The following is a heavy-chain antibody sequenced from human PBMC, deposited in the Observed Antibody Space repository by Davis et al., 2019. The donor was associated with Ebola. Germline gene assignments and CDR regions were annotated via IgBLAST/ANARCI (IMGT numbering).Heavy chain of an antibody. Sequence: PSETLSLTCTVSGGSISSYYWSWIRQPPGKGLEWIGYIYYSGSTNYNPSLKSRVTISVDTSKNQFSLKLSSVTAADTAVYYCARHWGTPYYDFWSGLSTTDYGMDVWGQGTTVTVSS. J-gene: IGHJ6*02. V-gene: IGHV4-59*08. D-gene: IGHD3-3*01. CDR2: IYYSGST. CDR3: ARHWGTPYYDFWSGLSTTDYGMDV. CDR1: GGSISSYY.